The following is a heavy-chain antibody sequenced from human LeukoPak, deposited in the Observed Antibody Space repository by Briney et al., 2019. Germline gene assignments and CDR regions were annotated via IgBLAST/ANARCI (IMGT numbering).Heavy chain of an antibody. V-gene: IGHV3-11*04. Sequence: GGSLRLSCAASGFTFSDYYMSWIRQAPGKGLEWVSYISSSGSTIYYADSVKGRFTISRDNAKNSLYLQMNSLRAEDTAVYYCARERVTKAYRYFDLWGRGTLVTVPS. CDR1: GFTFSDYY. CDR2: ISSSGSTI. J-gene: IGHJ2*01. CDR3: ARERVTKAYRYFDL. D-gene: IGHD4-17*01.